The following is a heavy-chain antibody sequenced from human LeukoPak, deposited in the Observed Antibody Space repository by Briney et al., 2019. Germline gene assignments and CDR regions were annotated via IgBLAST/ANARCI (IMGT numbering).Heavy chain of an antibody. CDR3: ARDLDFGVVKPIDN. D-gene: IGHD3-3*01. Sequence: PGGSLRLSCAASGFTFSSYNMNWVRQAPGKGLEWVSFTSSSSTYIYYADSVKGRFTISRDNAKNSLYLQMNSLRAEDTAVYYCARDLDFGVVKPIDNWGQGTLVTVSS. V-gene: IGHV3-21*01. CDR1: GFTFSSYN. J-gene: IGHJ4*02. CDR2: TSSSSTYI.